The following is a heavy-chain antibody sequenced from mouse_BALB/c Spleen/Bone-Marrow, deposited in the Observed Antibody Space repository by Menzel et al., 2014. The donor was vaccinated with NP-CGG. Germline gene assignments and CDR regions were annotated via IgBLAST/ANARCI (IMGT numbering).Heavy chain of an antibody. V-gene: IGHV14-3*02. CDR1: GFNIKDTY. J-gene: IGHJ3*01. CDR3: AFYYYGSSLFAY. Sequence: VQLKESGAELVKPGASVKLSCTASGFNIKDTYMHWVKQGPEQGLEWIGRIDPANGNTKYDPKFQGKATITADTSSNTAYLQLSSLTSEDTAVYYCAFYYYGSSLFAYWGQGTLVTVSA. D-gene: IGHD1-1*01. CDR2: IDPANGNT.